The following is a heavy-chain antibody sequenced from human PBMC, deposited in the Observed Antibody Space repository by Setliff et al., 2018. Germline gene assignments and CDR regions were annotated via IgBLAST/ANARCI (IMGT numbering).Heavy chain of an antibody. CDR3: AGPRGPYSASDAFDI. CDR2: IDPSGFST. CDR1: GGNFNNYA. D-gene: IGHD3-16*01. Sequence: ASVKVSCKASGGNFNNYAINWVRQAPGQGLEWMGIIDPSGFSTNYAQKFQGRVTVTRATSTDTLYMELSSLRSEDTAIYYCAGPRGPYSASDAFDIWGQGTMVTVSS. J-gene: IGHJ3*02. V-gene: IGHV1-46*02.